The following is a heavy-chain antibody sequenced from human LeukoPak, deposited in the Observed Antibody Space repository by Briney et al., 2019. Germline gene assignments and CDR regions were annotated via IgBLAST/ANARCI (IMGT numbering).Heavy chain of an antibody. J-gene: IGHJ4*02. CDR3: ARGGARGGRCSFDY. D-gene: IGHD2-15*01. CDR2: NSSSSSYI. V-gene: IGHV3-21*01. Sequence: GGSLRLSCAASGFPFSSYSMNWVRQAPGKGLECVSSNSSSSSYIFYADSVKGRFTISRDNAKNSLYLKMNSLRAEDTAVYYCARGGARGGRCSFDYWGQGTLVTVSS. CDR1: GFPFSSYS.